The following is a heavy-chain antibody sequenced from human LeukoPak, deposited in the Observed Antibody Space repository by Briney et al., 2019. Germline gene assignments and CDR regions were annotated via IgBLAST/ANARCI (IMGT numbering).Heavy chain of an antibody. Sequence: GGSLRLSCAASGFTFSSYAMSWVRQAPGKGLEWVSGISGSGGSTYYADSVKGRFTISRDNSKNSLYLQMNSLRAEDTAVYYCAKEGYCGGDCYREFDYWGQGTLVTVSS. D-gene: IGHD2-21*02. CDR1: GFTFSSYA. CDR2: ISGSGGST. J-gene: IGHJ4*02. CDR3: AKEGYCGGDCYREFDY. V-gene: IGHV3-23*01.